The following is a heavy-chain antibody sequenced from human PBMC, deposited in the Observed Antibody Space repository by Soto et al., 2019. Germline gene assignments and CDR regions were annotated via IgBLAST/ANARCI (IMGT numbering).Heavy chain of an antibody. Sequence: PGGSLRLSCAASVLTFSSYAMHWVRQAPGKGLEWVAVISYDGSNKYYADSVKGRFTISRDNSKNTLYLQMNSLRAEDTAVYYCARDIELDTAMVKRPDYWGQGTLVTVSS. CDR2: ISYDGSNK. CDR1: VLTFSSYA. V-gene: IGHV3-30-3*01. J-gene: IGHJ4*02. CDR3: ARDIELDTAMVKRPDY. D-gene: IGHD5-18*01.